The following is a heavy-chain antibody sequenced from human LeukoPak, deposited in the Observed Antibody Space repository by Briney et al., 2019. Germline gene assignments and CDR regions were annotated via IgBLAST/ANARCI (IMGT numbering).Heavy chain of an antibody. CDR3: ARDRGARLERFYAFDF. D-gene: IGHD1-1*01. Sequence: GASVKVSRKASGYIFTGFYMQWLRQAPGQGLEWMGWINPNNGVTAYAQNFQGRVTMTRDTSISTAYMDLSRLTSDDTAVYFCARDRGARLERFYAFDFWGQGTTVTVSS. J-gene: IGHJ3*01. CDR1: GYIFTGFY. V-gene: IGHV1-2*02. CDR2: INPNNGVT.